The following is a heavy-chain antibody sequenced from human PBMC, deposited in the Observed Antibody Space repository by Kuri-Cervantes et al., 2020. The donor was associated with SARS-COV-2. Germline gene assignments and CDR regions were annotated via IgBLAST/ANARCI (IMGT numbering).Heavy chain of an antibody. CDR1: GFTFSSYW. CDR3: AKDLPGSSAADVY. CDR2: IKQDGSEK. D-gene: IGHD6-13*01. Sequence: GESLKISCAASGFTFSSYWMSWVRQAPGKGLEWVANIKQDGSEKYYADSVKGRFTISRDNSKNTLYLQMNSLRAEDTAVYYCAKDLPGSSAADVYWGQGTLVTVSS. V-gene: IGHV3-7*01. J-gene: IGHJ4*02.